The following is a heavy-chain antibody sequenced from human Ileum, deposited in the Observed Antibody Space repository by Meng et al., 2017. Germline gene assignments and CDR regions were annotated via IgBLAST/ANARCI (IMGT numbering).Heavy chain of an antibody. J-gene: IGHJ4*02. CDR1: GGSVSSGSYY. Sequence: SETLSLTCTVSGGSVSSGSYYWSWIRQPPGKGLEWIGYIYYSGSTNYNPSLKSRVTISVDTSKNQFSLKLSSVTAAATAVYYCARGGGNDYGDYDDWGQGTLVTVSS. D-gene: IGHD4-17*01. CDR3: ARGGGNDYGDYDD. V-gene: IGHV4-61*01. CDR2: IYYSGST.